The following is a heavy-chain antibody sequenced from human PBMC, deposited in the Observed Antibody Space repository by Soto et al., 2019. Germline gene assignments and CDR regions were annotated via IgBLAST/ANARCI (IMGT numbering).Heavy chain of an antibody. CDR1: GYTFTSYY. CDR2: INPSGGST. D-gene: IGHD3-16*01. CDR3: SPDYRVTNTCSPGGT. V-gene: IGHV1-46*01. J-gene: IGHJ4*02. Sequence: QVQLVQTGAEVKKPGASVKVSCKASGYTFTSYYMHWGRQAPGQGLEWMGVINPSGGSTTYVQKFNRRVTMTGDTSTSTVYNVLISLPSEDTAVYYCSPDYRVTNTCSPGGTWGQGTLVTVSS.